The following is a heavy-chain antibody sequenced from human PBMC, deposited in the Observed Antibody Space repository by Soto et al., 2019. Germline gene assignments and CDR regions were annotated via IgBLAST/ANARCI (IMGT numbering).Heavy chain of an antibody. D-gene: IGHD3-10*01. Sequence: QVQLVESGGGVVQPGRSLRLSCAASGFTFSSYGMHWVRQAPGKGLEWVAVIWYDGSNKYYADSVKGRFTISRDNSKNTLYLQMNSLRAEDTAVYYCARAWSDYYGSVSHILDYWGQGTLVTVSS. CDR2: IWYDGSNK. CDR1: GFTFSSYG. CDR3: ARAWSDYYGSVSHILDY. V-gene: IGHV3-33*01. J-gene: IGHJ4*02.